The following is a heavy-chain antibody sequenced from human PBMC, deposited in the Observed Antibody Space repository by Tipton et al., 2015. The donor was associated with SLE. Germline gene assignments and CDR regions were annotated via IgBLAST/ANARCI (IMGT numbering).Heavy chain of an antibody. Sequence: LRLSCTVSRASIRSYYWGWIRQPPGKGMEWIGYMYNNGNTNYNPSLKSRVTISGDRKQFSLELSSVTAADTAVYFCARVTGGGFDSSGCAVDYWGPGNLVTVSS. D-gene: IGHD3-22*01. V-gene: IGHV4-59*01. J-gene: IGHJ4*02. CDR1: RASIRSYY. CDR3: ARVTGGGFDSSGCAVDY. CDR2: MYNNGNT.